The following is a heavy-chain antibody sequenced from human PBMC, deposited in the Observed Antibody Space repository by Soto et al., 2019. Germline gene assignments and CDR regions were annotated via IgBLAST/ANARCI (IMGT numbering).Heavy chain of an antibody. CDR1: GFSLGTSGVG. Sequence: QITLKESGPALVKPTQPLTLTCTFSGFSLGTSGVGVGWVRQPPGKALEWLVIIYWDDDKRYSPFLRNRLTITKDTSKNQVVLTMPNVDPVDTATYFCAHRRIGVSQWNYGDFDYWGQGSLVTVSS. CDR3: AHRRIGVSQWNYGDFDY. J-gene: IGHJ4*02. D-gene: IGHD1-7*01. CDR2: IYWDDDK. V-gene: IGHV2-5*02.